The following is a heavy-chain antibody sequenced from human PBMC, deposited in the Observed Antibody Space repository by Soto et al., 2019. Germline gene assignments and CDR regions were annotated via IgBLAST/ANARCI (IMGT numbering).Heavy chain of an antibody. Sequence: GGSLRLSCAASGFTFSSYAMSWVRQAPGKGLGWVSAIGGSGGSTYYADSVKGRFTISRDNSKNTLYLQMNSLRAEDTAVYYCAKAGSGWLFDYWGQGTLVTVSS. CDR3: AKAGSGWLFDY. CDR1: GFTFSSYA. V-gene: IGHV3-23*01. D-gene: IGHD6-19*01. J-gene: IGHJ4*02. CDR2: IGGSGGST.